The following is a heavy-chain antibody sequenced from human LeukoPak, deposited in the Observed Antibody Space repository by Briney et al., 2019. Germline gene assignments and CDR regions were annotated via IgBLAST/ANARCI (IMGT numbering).Heavy chain of an antibody. Sequence: VASVKVSCKAPGGTFSSYAISWVRQAPGQGLEWMGGIIPIFGTANYAQKFQGRVTITADKSTSTAYMELSSLRSEDTAVYYCARVGTEVDYFDYWGQGTLVTVSS. CDR2: IIPIFGTA. J-gene: IGHJ4*02. V-gene: IGHV1-69*06. CDR1: GGTFSSYA. D-gene: IGHD1-1*01. CDR3: ARVGTEVDYFDY.